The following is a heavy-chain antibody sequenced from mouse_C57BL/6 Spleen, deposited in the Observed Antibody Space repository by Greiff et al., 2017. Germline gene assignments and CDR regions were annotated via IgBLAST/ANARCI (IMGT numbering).Heavy chain of an antibody. Sequence: VQLQQPGAELVRPGSSVKLSCKASGYTFTSYWMHWVKQRPIQGLEWIGNIDPSDSETHYNQKFKDKATLTVDKSSSTAYMQLSSLTSEDSAVYYCARSYYYGSSPLYYAMDYWGQGTSVTVSS. CDR2: IDPSDSET. CDR1: GYTFTSYW. CDR3: ARSYYYGSSPLYYAMDY. D-gene: IGHD1-1*01. J-gene: IGHJ4*01. V-gene: IGHV1-52*01.